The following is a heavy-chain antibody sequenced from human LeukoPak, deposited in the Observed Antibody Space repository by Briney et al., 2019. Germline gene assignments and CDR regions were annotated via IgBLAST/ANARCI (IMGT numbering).Heavy chain of an antibody. CDR1: GGSVSSGSYY. D-gene: IGHD1-20*01. J-gene: IGHJ6*02. CDR2: IYYSGST. CDR3: ARDNWNDVHYYYYGMDV. V-gene: IGHV4-61*01. Sequence: SETLSLTCTVSGGSVSSGSYYWSWIRQPPGKGLEWIGYIYYSGSTNYNPSLKSRVTISVDTSRNQFSLKLSSVTAADTAVYYCARDNWNDVHYYYYGMDVWGQGTTVTVSS.